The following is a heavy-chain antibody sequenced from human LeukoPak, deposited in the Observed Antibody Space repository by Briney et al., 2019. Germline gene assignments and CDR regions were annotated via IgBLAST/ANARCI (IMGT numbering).Heavy chain of an antibody. CDR1: GFTVSNSY. CDR2: IYASGST. J-gene: IGHJ5*02. V-gene: IGHV3-53*01. Sequence: PGGSLRLSCAASGFTVSNSYMNWVRQAPGKGLEWVSIIYASGSTYYAGSVEGRFTISRDNSKNTLYLQMNNLRVEDTAVYYCAREEEMVKAFGPWGQGTLVTVSS. CDR3: AREEEMVKAFGP. D-gene: IGHD2-8*01.